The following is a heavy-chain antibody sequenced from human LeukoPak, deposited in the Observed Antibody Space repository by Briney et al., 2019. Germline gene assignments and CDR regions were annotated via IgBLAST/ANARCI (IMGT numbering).Heavy chain of an antibody. D-gene: IGHD6-13*01. CDR3: ARDLSIAAPGTDFDY. J-gene: IGHJ4*02. Sequence: GASVKVSCKASGYTFTGYSVHWVRQAPGQGLEWMGWINPNSGGTKYALKCQGRVTMTRDTSISTAYMGLSRLTSDDTAVYYCARDLSIAAPGTDFDYWGQGTLVTVSS. CDR2: INPNSGGT. CDR1: GYTFTGYS. V-gene: IGHV1-2*02.